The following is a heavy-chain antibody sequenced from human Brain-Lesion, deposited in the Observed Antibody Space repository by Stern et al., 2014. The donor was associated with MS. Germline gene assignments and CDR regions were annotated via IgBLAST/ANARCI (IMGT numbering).Heavy chain of an antibody. CDR3: ATDLQQPLVDTFDI. J-gene: IGHJ3*02. Sequence: QDQLVQSGAEVKKPGASVKVSCKASGYTLTELSMHWVRQAPGKGLEWMGGFDPEDGESIYEQKFRGRVTMTEDTSTDTAYMELSSLRSEDTAIYYCATDLQQPLVDTFDIWGQGTMVTVSS. V-gene: IGHV1-24*01. CDR2: FDPEDGES. D-gene: IGHD6-13*01. CDR1: GYTLTELS.